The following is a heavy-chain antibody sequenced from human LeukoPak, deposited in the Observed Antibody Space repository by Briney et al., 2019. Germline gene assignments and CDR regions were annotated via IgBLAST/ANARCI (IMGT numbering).Heavy chain of an antibody. CDR3: CGYDSSGPFEC. V-gene: IGHV3-21*04. Sequence: PGGSLRLSRAGSGFTFSSYTMNWIRQAPGKGLEWASSISPSASSTWHADSVKGRFTISRDNARNSVHLQMTNLRAEDTAVYYCCGYDSSGPFECWGQGTLVTVSS. CDR1: GFTFSSYT. CDR2: ISPSASST. J-gene: IGHJ4*02. D-gene: IGHD3-22*01.